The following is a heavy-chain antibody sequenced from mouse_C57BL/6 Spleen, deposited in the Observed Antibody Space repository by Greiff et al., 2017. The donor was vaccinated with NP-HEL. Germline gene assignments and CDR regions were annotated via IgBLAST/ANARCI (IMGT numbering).Heavy chain of an antibody. CDR2: IDPETGGT. J-gene: IGHJ4*01. CDR3: TRIPDYDSYAMDY. Sequence: QVQLQQSGAELVRPGASVTLSCKASGYTFTDYEMHWVKQTPVHGLEWIGAIDPETGGTAYNQKFKGKAILTADKSSSTAYMELRSLTSEDSAVYYCTRIPDYDSYAMDYWGQGTSGTVSS. CDR1: GYTFTDYE. D-gene: IGHD2-4*01. V-gene: IGHV1-15*01.